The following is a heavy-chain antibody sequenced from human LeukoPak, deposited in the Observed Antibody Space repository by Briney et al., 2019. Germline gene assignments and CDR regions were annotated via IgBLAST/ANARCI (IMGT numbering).Heavy chain of an antibody. V-gene: IGHV3-30*04. D-gene: IGHD3-22*01. J-gene: IGHJ3*02. Sequence: PGGSLRLSCAASGFTFSSYAMHWVRQAPGKGLEWVAVISYDGSNKYYADSVKGRFTISRDNSKNTLYLQMNSLRSDDTAVYYCARDGHRRYYYDSSGREDAFDIWGQGTMVTVSS. CDR3: ARDGHRRYYYDSSGREDAFDI. CDR1: GFTFSSYA. CDR2: ISYDGSNK.